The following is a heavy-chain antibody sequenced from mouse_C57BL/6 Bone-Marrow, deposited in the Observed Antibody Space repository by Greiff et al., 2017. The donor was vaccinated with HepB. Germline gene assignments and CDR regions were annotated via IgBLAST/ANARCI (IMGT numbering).Heavy chain of an antibody. CDR2: IRNKANNHAT. Sequence: EVMLVESGGGLVQPGGSMKLSCAASGFTFSDAWMDWVRQSPEKWLEWVAEIRNKANNHATYYAESVKGRFNISRDDSKSSVYLQMNSLRAEDTGIYYCTREGSSGYGDYWGQGTSVTVSS. J-gene: IGHJ4*01. V-gene: IGHV6-6*01. D-gene: IGHD3-2*02. CDR1: GFTFSDAW. CDR3: TREGSSGYGDY.